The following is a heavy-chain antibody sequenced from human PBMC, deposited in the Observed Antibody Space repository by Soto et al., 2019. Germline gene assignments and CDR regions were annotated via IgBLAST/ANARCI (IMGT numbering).Heavy chain of an antibody. CDR2: ISYDVSNK. V-gene: IGHV3-30*18. D-gene: IGHD3-9*01. CDR1: EFSFSNSG. CDR3: AKDMASTGDFDWLLSEGGYPVAS. J-gene: IGHJ4*02. Sequence: SLRLSCAAYEFSFSNSGMQGGRQAPVKGLESVAFISYDVSNKYYAGSAKGRFTISRDNSKNTLYLKLKRRRDEETAVYYCAKDMASTGDFDWLLSEGGYPVASWGKGTLVTVSS.